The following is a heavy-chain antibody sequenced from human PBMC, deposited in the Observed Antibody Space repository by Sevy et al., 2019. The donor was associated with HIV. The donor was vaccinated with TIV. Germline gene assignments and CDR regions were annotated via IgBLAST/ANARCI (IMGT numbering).Heavy chain of an antibody. CDR2: IKSKTDGGTT. CDR1: GFTFSNAW. J-gene: IGHJ4*02. V-gene: IGHV3-15*01. Sequence: GESLKISCAASGFTFSNAWMSWVRQAPGKGLEWVGRIKSKTDGGTTDYAAPVKGRFTISRDDSKNTLYLQMNSLKTEDTAVYYCTTGLIMGNFDYWGQGTLVTVSS. CDR3: TTGLIMGNFDY.